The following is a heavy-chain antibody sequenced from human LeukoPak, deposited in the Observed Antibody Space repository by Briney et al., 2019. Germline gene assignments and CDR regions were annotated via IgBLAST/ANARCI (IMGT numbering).Heavy chain of an antibody. CDR1: GYTFTDYG. Sequence: ASVKVSCKASGYTFTDYGIHWVRQAPGQGLEWMGWISPNRGGTNYAQKFQGRVTMTRDTSITAAYMELTRLTADDTALYYCAMGFCSGITCYPGAYWGQGTLLTVSS. V-gene: IGHV1-2*02. D-gene: IGHD2-15*01. CDR3: AMGFCSGITCYPGAY. CDR2: ISPNRGGT. J-gene: IGHJ4*02.